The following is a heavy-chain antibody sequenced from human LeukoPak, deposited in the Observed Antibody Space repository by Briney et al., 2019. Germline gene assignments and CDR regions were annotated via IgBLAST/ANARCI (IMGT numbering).Heavy chain of an antibody. J-gene: IGHJ4*02. CDR2: ISSSSNTI. D-gene: IGHD5-18*01. CDR3: VTDTSMGGLFDY. CDR1: GFTFSSYS. V-gene: IGHV3-48*02. Sequence: GGSLRLSCAASGFTFSSYSMNWVRQAPGKGLEWVSYISSSSNTIYYADSVKGRLTISRDNAKNSLYLQMNRLRDEDTALYYCVTDTSMGGLFDYWGQGTLVTVSS.